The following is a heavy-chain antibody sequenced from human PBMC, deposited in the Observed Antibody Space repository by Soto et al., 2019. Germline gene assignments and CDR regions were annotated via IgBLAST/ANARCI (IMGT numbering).Heavy chain of an antibody. CDR3: ARMSTIFGVVIMGRGMDV. Sequence: SETLSLTCTVSGGSISSYYWSWIRQPPGKGLEWIGYIYYSGGTNYNPSLKSRVTISVDTSKNQFSLKLSSVTAADTAVYYCARMSTIFGVVIMGRGMDVWGQGTTVTVSS. D-gene: IGHD3-3*01. J-gene: IGHJ6*02. CDR1: GGSISSYY. V-gene: IGHV4-59*01. CDR2: IYYSGGT.